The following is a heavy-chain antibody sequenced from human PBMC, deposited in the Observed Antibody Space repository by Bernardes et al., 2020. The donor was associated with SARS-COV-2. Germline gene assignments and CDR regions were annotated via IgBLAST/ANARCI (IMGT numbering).Heavy chain of an antibody. CDR2: ISGSDGST. V-gene: IGHV3-23*01. D-gene: IGHD6-13*01. CDR3: AKGVAASTYYFDY. Sequence: GGTLRLSCAPSEFTFSSYAMSWVRKAPGKGLEWVSTISGSDGSTYYADSVKGRFTISRDKPKNTLYLQLSSLRADDTAVYYCAKGVAASTYYFDYWGQGTLVIVSS. CDR1: EFTFSSYA. J-gene: IGHJ4*02.